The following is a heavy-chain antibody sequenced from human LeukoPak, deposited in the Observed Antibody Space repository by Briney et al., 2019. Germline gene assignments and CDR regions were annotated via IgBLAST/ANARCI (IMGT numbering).Heavy chain of an antibody. J-gene: IGHJ5*02. V-gene: IGHV3-11*04. CDR3: ARDSPIVVVPAAISEGVWFDP. D-gene: IGHD2-2*01. CDR2: ISSSGSTI. CDR1: GFTFGDYA. Sequence: GGSLRLSCTASGFTFGDYAMSWFRQAPGKGLEWVSYISSSGSTIYYADSVKGRFTISRDNAKNSLYLQMNSLRAEDTAVYYCARDSPIVVVPAAISEGVWFDPWGQGTLVTVSS.